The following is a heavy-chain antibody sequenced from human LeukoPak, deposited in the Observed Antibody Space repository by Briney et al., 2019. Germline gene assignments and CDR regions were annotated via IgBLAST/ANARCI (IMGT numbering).Heavy chain of an antibody. CDR2: ISSDGKTV. V-gene: IGHV3-48*04. J-gene: IGHJ4*02. Sequence: GGSLRLSCAASGFTFSSYSMNWVRQAPGKGLEWVSYISSDGKTVNYADSVEGRFTISRDNAKYSLFLQLNSLRGEDTAVYYCARGYYDSGTSYYFDYWGQGTLVTVSS. CDR1: GFTFSSYS. D-gene: IGHD3-22*01. CDR3: ARGYYDSGTSYYFDY.